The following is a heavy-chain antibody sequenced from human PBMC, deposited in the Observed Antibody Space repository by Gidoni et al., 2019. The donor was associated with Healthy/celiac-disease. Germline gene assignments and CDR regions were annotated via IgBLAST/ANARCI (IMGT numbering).Heavy chain of an antibody. CDR1: GFTFSSYS. V-gene: IGHV3-48*02. CDR3: ARAGANYDILTGYYRPYYYYGMDV. Sequence: EVQLVESGGGLVQPGGSLRLSCAASGFTFSSYSMNWVRQAPGKGLEWVSYISSSSSTIYYADSVKGRFTISRDNAKNSLYLQMNSLRDEDTAVYYCARAGANYDILTGYYRPYYYYGMDVWGQGTTVTVSS. CDR2: ISSSSSTI. J-gene: IGHJ6*02. D-gene: IGHD3-9*01.